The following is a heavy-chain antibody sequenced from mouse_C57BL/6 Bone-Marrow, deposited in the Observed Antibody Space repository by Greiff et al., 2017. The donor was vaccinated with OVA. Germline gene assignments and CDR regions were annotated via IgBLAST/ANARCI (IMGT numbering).Heavy chain of an antibody. J-gene: IGHJ2*01. V-gene: IGHV1-54*01. Sequence: QVQLQQSGAELVRPGTSVKVSCKASGYAFTNYLIEWVKQRPGQGLAWIGVINPGSGGTTYNEKFKGRATLPADRSSSAADMQPSSLTSEDSAVYFCARWTDYWGQGTTLTVSS. CDR3: ARWTDY. CDR2: INPGSGGT. CDR1: GYAFTNYL.